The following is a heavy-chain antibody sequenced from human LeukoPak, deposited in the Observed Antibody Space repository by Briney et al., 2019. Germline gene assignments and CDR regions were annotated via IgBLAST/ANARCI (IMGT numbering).Heavy chain of an antibody. V-gene: IGHV1-69*13. CDR1: GGTFSSYA. CDR2: VIPIFGTA. Sequence: GASVKVSCKASGGTFSSYAISWVRQAPGQGLEWMGGVIPIFGTANYAQKFQGRVTITADESTSTAYMELSSLRSEDTAVYYCARDRGYYGSGSRFDYWGQGTLVTVSS. J-gene: IGHJ4*02. D-gene: IGHD3-10*01. CDR3: ARDRGYYGSGSRFDY.